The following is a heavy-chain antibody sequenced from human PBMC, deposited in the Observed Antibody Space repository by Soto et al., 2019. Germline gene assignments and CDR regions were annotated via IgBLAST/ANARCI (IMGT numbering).Heavy chain of an antibody. J-gene: IGHJ4*02. CDR1: GFTFSSYG. CDR3: ARGSARSAGFFDY. V-gene: IGHV3-33*01. D-gene: IGHD6-25*01. Sequence: GGALRLSCAASGFTFSSYGMHWVRQAPGKGLEWVAVIWYDGSNKYYADSVKGRFTISRDNSKNTLYLQMNTLRAEDTAVYFCARGSARSAGFFDYRGQGTLGTVSS. CDR2: IWYDGSNK.